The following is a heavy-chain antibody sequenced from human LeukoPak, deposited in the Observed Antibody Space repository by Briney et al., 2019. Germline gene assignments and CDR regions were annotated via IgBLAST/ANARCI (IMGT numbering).Heavy chain of an antibody. J-gene: IGHJ4*02. CDR3: ARSPKGELRDSGYDHGFDY. V-gene: IGHV1-8*01. D-gene: IGHD5-12*01. Sequence: GASVKVSCKASGYTFTSYDINWVRRATGQGLEWMGWMNPNSGNTGYAQKFQGRVTMTRNTSISTAYMELSSLRSEDTAVYYCARSPKGELRDSGYDHGFDYWGQGTLVTVSS. CDR2: MNPNSGNT. CDR1: GYTFTSYD.